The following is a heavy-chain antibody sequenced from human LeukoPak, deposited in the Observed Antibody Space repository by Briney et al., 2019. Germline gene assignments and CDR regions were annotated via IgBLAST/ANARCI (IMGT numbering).Heavy chain of an antibody. D-gene: IGHD6-6*01. Sequence: GGSLRLSCAASGFTFTHSWMSWVRQAPGKGLEWVANIKQDGSEKYYVHSVEGRFTISRDNTRNSLSLQMNSLRGEDTAVYYCVRALGSSSADSWGQGTLVTVSS. CDR3: VRALGSSSADS. CDR1: GFTFTHSW. J-gene: IGHJ4*02. V-gene: IGHV3-7*01. CDR2: IKQDGSEK.